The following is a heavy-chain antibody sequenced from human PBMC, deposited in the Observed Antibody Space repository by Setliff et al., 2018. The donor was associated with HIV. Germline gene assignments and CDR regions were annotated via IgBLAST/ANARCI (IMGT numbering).Heavy chain of an antibody. D-gene: IGHD3-10*01. CDR3: ASFMVRGVTDNWFDS. CDR2: SIPILGIG. CDR1: GGTFSSYT. J-gene: IGHJ5*01. Sequence: SVKVSCKASGGTFSSYTINWVRQAPGQGLEWMGRSIPILGIGNDEQAQKFKGRVTLTADKSTSTVYMELSSLRSEDTAVYYCASFMVRGVTDNWFDSWGQGTLVTVSS. V-gene: IGHV1-69*02.